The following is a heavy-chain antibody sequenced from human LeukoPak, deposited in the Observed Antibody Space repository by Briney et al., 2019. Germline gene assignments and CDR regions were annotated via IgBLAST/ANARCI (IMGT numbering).Heavy chain of an antibody. V-gene: IGHV4-39*07. CDR1: GGSISSSSYY. Sequence: SETLSLTCPVSGGSISSSSYYWGWIRQPPGKGLGGIGSIYYSGSTYYNPSLKSRVTISVDTSKNQFSLKLSSVTAADTAVYYCARDILVAAAGGNWFDPWGHGTLVTVSS. D-gene: IGHD6-13*01. J-gene: IGHJ5*02. CDR2: IYYSGST. CDR3: ARDILVAAAGGNWFDP.